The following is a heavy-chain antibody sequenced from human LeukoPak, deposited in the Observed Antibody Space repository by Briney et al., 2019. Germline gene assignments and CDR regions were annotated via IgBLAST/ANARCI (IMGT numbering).Heavy chain of an antibody. Sequence: SETLSLTCTVSGGSISSYYWSWIRQPPGKGLEWIGYIYYSGSTNYNPSLKSRVTISVDTSKNQFSLKLSSVTAADTAVYYCARDGSGWYGNWFDPWGQGTLVTVSS. CDR1: GGSISSYY. CDR2: IYYSGST. D-gene: IGHD6-19*01. CDR3: ARDGSGWYGNWFDP. V-gene: IGHV4-59*01. J-gene: IGHJ5*02.